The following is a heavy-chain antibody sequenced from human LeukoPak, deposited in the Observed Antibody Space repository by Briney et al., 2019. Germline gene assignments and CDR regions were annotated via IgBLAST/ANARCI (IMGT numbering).Heavy chain of an antibody. V-gene: IGHV4-59*01. CDR1: GGSISSYY. Sequence: SETLSLTCTVSGGSISSYYWSWIRQPPGKGLEWIGYIYYSGSTNYNPSLKSRATISVDTSKNQFSLKLSSVTAADTAVYYCARGFGYYYGMDVWGQGTTVTVSS. J-gene: IGHJ6*02. CDR3: ARGFGYYYGMDV. D-gene: IGHD3-10*01. CDR2: IYYSGST.